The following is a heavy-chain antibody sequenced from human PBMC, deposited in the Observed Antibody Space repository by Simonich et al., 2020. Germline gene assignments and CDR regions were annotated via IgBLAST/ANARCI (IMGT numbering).Heavy chain of an antibody. CDR3: ARGGLYFDY. CDR2: IYYSGST. V-gene: IGHV4-59*01. J-gene: IGHJ4*02. Sequence: QVQLQESGPGLVKPSETLSLTCTVSGGSNSSYYWRWIRQPPGKGLEWIGYIYYSGSTNYNPTLKSRVTISVDTSKNQFSLKLSSVTAADTAVYYCARGGLYFDYWGQGTLVTVSS. CDR1: GGSNSSYY. D-gene: IGHD2-15*01.